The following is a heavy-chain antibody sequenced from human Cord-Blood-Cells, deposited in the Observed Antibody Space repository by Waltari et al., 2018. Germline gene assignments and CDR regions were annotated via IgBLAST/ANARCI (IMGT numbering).Heavy chain of an antibody. CDR1: GYTSTGYY. J-gene: IGHJ5*02. CDR2: IDPNSGGT. CDR3: ARVVGGYCSSTSCLFDP. V-gene: IGHV1-2*02. D-gene: IGHD2-2*01. Sequence: QVQLVQSGAEVKKPGASVKVSCKASGYTSTGYYMHWVRQAPGQGLEWMGWIDPNSGGTNYAQKFQGRVPMTRETSISPAYMELSRLRSDDTAVYYCARVVGGYCSSTSCLFDPWGQGTLVTVSS.